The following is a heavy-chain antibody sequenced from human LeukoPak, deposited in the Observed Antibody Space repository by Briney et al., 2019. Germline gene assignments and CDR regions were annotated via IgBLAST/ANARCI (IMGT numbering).Heavy chain of an antibody. V-gene: IGHV4-34*01. CDR2: INHSGST. Sequence: SETLSLTCAVYGGSLSGYYWSWIRQPPGKGLEWIGEINHSGSTNHNPSLKSRVTISIDTSKNQLSLKLSSVTAADTAVYYCARGIMAYGKSGCYTVWGKGTTVSVSS. CDR3: ARGIMAYGKSGCYTV. CDR1: GGSLSGYY. J-gene: IGHJ6*04. D-gene: IGHD6-19*01.